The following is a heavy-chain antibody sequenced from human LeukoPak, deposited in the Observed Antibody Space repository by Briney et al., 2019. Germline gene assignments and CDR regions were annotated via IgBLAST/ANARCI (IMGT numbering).Heavy chain of an antibody. CDR1: GASISSYY. Sequence: SETLSLTCTVSGASISSYYWSWIRQPPGKGLERIDSGSTNYNPSLKSRVTISVDTSKNQFSLNLRSVTAADTAVYYCARGGNYNFDYWGQGTLVTVSS. CDR2: SGST. V-gene: IGHV4-59*01. CDR3: ARGGNYNFDY. D-gene: IGHD3-16*01. J-gene: IGHJ4*02.